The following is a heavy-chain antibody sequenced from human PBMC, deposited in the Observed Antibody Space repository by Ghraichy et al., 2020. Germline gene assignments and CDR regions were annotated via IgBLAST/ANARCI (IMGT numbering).Heavy chain of an antibody. J-gene: IGHJ6*02. CDR2: IISSSNTI. Sequence: SCAASGFTFNNYAMNWVRQAPGKGLEWVSYIISSSNTIYYADSVKGRFTISRDNAKNSLYLQMNSLRDEDTAVYYCARDGRWYYGMDVWGQGTTVTVS. CDR1: GFTFNNYA. V-gene: IGHV3-48*02. D-gene: IGHD4-23*01. CDR3: ARDGRWYYGMDV.